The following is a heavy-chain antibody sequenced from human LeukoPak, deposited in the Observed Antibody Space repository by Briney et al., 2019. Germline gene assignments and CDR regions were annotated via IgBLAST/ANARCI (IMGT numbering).Heavy chain of an antibody. CDR2: IYHSGST. Sequence: PSETLSLTCAVSGGSISSSNWWSWVRQPPGKGLEWIGEIYHSGSTNYNPSLKSRVTISVDTSKNQFSLKLSSVTAADTAVYYCARTQQLGSYNRFDPWGQGTLVTVSS. CDR1: GGSISSSNW. J-gene: IGHJ5*02. CDR3: ARTQQLGSYNRFDP. D-gene: IGHD6-13*01. V-gene: IGHV4-4*02.